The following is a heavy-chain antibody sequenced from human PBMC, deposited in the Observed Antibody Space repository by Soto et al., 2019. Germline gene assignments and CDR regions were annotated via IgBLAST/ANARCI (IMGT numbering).Heavy chain of an antibody. V-gene: IGHV1-18*04. J-gene: IGHJ6*02. CDR3: ASYRYYYGMDV. Sequence: XSVKVSCKASVYTFTSYGISWVRQAPGQGLEWMGWISTYNGNTNYAQKLQGRVTMTTDTSTSTAYMELRSLRSDDTAVYYCASYRYYYGMDVWGQGTTVTVSS. CDR1: VYTFTSYG. CDR2: ISTYNGNT.